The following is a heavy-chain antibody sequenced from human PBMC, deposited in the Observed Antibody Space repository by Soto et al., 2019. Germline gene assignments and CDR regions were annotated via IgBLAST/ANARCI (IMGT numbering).Heavy chain of an antibody. CDR1: GFTFSSYG. V-gene: IGHV3-30*18. D-gene: IGHD2-15*01. J-gene: IGHJ6*03. Sequence: GGSLRLSCAASGFTFSSYGMHWVRQAPGKGLEWVAVISYDGSNKYYADSVKGRFTISRDNSKSTLYLQMNSLRAEDTAVYYCAKDLGYCSGGSCYNMDVWGKGTKVTVSS. CDR2: ISYDGSNK. CDR3: AKDLGYCSGGSCYNMDV.